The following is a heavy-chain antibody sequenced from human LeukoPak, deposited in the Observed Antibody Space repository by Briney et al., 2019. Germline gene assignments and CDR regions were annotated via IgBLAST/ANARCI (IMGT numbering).Heavy chain of an antibody. V-gene: IGHV1-69*13. CDR3: ATDEGYCSSTSCYLFDY. Sequence: SEKVSCKASGGTFSSYAISWVRQAPGQGLEWMGGIIPIFGTANYAQKFQGRVTITADESTSTAYMELSSLRSEDTAVYYCATDEGYCSSTSCYLFDYWGQGTLVTVSS. J-gene: IGHJ4*02. D-gene: IGHD2-2*01. CDR1: GGTFSSYA. CDR2: IIPIFGTA.